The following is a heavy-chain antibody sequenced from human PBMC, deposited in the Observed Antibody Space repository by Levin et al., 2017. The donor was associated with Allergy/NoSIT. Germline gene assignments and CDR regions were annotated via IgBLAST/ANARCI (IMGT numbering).Heavy chain of an antibody. CDR2: VSDGGDYT. J-gene: IGHJ4*02. CDR3: AKDDGAAYYSFDC. D-gene: IGHD1-26*01. CDR1: GFAFNTFA. Sequence: QAGGSLRLSCAASGFAFNTFAMNWVRQAPGQGLEWVSSVSDGGDYTFYTDSVKGRFIISRDNSKNTIYLQMNSLRAEDTALYFCAKDDGAAYYSFDCWGQGTLVTVSA. V-gene: IGHV3-23*01.